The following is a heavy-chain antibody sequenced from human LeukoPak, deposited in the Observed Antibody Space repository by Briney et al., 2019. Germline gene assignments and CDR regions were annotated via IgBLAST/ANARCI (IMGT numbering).Heavy chain of an antibody. CDR2: IYYSGST. CDR1: GGSISSYY. V-gene: IGHV4-59*08. J-gene: IGHJ4*02. D-gene: IGHD5-12*01. CDR3: ARARMVATDFDY. Sequence: PSETLSLTCTVSGGSISSYYWSWIRQPPGKGLEWIGYIYYSGSTNYNPSLKSRVTISLDTSKNQFSLKLSSVTAADTAVYYCARARMVATDFDYWGQGTLVTVSS.